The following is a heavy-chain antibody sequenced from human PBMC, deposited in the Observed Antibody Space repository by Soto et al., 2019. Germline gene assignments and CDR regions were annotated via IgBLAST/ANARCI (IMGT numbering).Heavy chain of an antibody. D-gene: IGHD1-7*01. CDR3: ARVLIGTGTTGYGY. CDR2: INAGNGNT. CDR1: GYTFTSYA. V-gene: IGHV1-3*01. J-gene: IGHJ4*02. Sequence: EASVKVSCKASGYTFTSYAMHWVRQAPGQRLEWMGWINAGNGNTKYSQKFQGRVTITRDTSASTAYMELSSLRSEDTAVYYCARVLIGTGTTGYGYWGQGTLVTVSS.